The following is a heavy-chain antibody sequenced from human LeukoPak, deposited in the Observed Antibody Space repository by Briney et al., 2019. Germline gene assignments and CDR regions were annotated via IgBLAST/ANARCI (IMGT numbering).Heavy chain of an antibody. Sequence: GGSLRLSCAASGFTFSSYGMHWVRQAPGKGLEWVAFIRYDGSNKYYADSVKGRFTISRDNSKNTLYLQMNSLRAEDTAVYYCAKGVYYDSSGYISGWGQGTLVTVSS. J-gene: IGHJ4*02. V-gene: IGHV3-30*02. CDR3: AKGVYYDSSGYISG. CDR2: IRYDGSNK. CDR1: GFTFSSYG. D-gene: IGHD3-22*01.